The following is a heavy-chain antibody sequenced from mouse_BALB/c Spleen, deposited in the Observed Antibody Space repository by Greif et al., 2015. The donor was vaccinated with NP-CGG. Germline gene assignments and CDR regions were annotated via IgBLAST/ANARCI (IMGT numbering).Heavy chain of an antibody. V-gene: IGHV5-12-2*01. Sequence: EVHLVESGGGLVQPGGSLKLSCAASGFTFSSYTMSWVRQTPEKRLEWVAYISNGGGSTYYPDTVKGRFTISRDNAKNTLYLQMSSLKSEDTAMYYCARHNVGSYWFAYWGQGTLVTVSA. D-gene: IGHD2-3*01. CDR3: ARHNVGSYWFAY. CDR2: ISNGGGST. J-gene: IGHJ3*01. CDR1: GFTFSSYT.